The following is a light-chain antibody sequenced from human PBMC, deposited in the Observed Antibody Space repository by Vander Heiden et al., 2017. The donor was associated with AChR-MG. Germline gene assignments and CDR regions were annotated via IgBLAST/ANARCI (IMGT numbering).Light chain of an antibody. J-gene: IGLJ3*02. CDR1: SGSIASNY. Sequence: NFMLTQPHSVSESPWKTVTISCTGSSGSIASNYVQWYQQRPGSAPTTVIYEDNQRPSGVPDRFSGSIDSSSNSASLTISGLKTEDEADYYCQSYDSSSHWVFGGGTKLTVL. CDR2: EDN. CDR3: QSYDSSSHWV. V-gene: IGLV6-57*02.